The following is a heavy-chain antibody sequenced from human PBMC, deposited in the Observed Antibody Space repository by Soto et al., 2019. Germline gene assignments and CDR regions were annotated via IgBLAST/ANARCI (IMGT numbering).Heavy chain of an antibody. J-gene: IGHJ4*02. CDR1: GYTFNIYA. CDR2: ISSGNT. D-gene: IGHD5-18*01. CDR3: ARALGSPWIQLKFDH. Sequence: QVHLVQSGAEVKKPGASVKVSCKTSGYTFNIYATHWVRQAPGQRPEWMGYISSGNTQISGNFQGRLTLTRDTSARTVHMELSNLKSEDTAVYFCARALGSPWIQLKFDHWGQGTPVIVSS. V-gene: IGHV1-3*01.